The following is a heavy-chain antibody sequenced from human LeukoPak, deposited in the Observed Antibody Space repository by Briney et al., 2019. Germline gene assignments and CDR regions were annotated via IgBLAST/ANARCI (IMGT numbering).Heavy chain of an antibody. J-gene: IGHJ6*03. CDR2: IYYSGST. V-gene: IGHV4-39*01. CDR1: GGSISSSSYY. Sequence: PSETLSLTCTVSGGSISSSSYYWGWIRQPPWKGLEWIGSIYYSGSTYYNPSLKSRVTISVDTSKNQFSLKLSSVTAADTAVYYCARRPYSSSWYYYMDVWGKGTTVTVSS. CDR3: ARRPYSSSWYYYMDV. D-gene: IGHD6-13*01.